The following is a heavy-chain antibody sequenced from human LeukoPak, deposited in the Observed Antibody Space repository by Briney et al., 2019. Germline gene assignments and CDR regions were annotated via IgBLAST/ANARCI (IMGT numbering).Heavy chain of an antibody. CDR2: IIPILGTA. Sequence: SVNVSCKASGGTFNSYAISWVRQAPGQGQEWMGGIIPILGTANYAQKFQGRVTITADESTSTACMELSSLRSEDTAVYYCARSDNWNYDPWGQGTLATVSS. J-gene: IGHJ5*02. CDR3: ARSDNWNYDP. D-gene: IGHD1-7*01. V-gene: IGHV1-69*01. CDR1: GGTFNSYA.